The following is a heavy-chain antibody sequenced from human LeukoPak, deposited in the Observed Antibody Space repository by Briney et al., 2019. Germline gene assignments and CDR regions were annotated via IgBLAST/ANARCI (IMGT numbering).Heavy chain of an antibody. D-gene: IGHD6-19*01. V-gene: IGHV1-46*01. J-gene: IGHJ4*02. CDR1: GYTFTSYY. Sequence: ASVKVSCKASGYTFTSYYMHWVRQAPGQGLEWMGIINPSGGSTTYAQKFQGRVTMTRDTSTSTVYMELNSLRSEDTAVYYCATLETVAGTGYYFDYWGQGTLVTVSS. CDR3: ATLETVAGTGYYFDY. CDR2: INPSGGST.